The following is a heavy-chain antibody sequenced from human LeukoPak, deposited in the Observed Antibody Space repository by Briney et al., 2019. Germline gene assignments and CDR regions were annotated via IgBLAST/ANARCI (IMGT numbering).Heavy chain of an antibody. V-gene: IGHV3-15*01. Sequence: GSLRLSCAVSGLTFNVAWMSWVRQAPGKGLEWIGRIKSKTDGETTDYAAPVRGRFSISRDDSKDTLYLQMNSLKTEDTAVYYCITDPSYETNNWGQGTLVTVSS. J-gene: IGHJ4*02. CDR3: ITDPSYETNN. D-gene: IGHD3-16*01. CDR2: IKSKTDGETT. CDR1: GLTFNVAW.